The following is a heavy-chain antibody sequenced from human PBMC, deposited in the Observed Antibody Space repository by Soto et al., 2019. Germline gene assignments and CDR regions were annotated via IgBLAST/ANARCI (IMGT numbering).Heavy chain of an antibody. CDR3: ARGSVVAATLFDY. CDR1: GGSISRDD. V-gene: IGHV4-59*12. CDR2: IYYSGST. Sequence: SGTLSLTCTVSGGSISRDDWSWIRQPPGKGQEWIGYIYYSGSTNYNPSLKSRVSISVDRSKNQFSLKLSSVTAADTAAYYCARGSVVAATLFDYWGQGTLVTVSS. D-gene: IGHD2-15*01. J-gene: IGHJ4*02.